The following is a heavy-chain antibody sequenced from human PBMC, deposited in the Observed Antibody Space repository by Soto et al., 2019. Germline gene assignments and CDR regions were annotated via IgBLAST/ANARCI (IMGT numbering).Heavy chain of an antibody. CDR3: ARDVTPGAAAGPYGMDV. J-gene: IGHJ6*02. Sequence: SETLSLTCTVSGGSISSGGYYWSWIRQHPGQGLEWIGNHDYSGNTYHNPSLKSRVTISVDTSKNQFSLKLSSVTAADPAVYYCARDVTPGAAAGPYGMDVWGQGTTVTVSS. V-gene: IGHV4-31*03. CDR2: HDYSGNT. D-gene: IGHD6-13*01. CDR1: GGSISSGGYY.